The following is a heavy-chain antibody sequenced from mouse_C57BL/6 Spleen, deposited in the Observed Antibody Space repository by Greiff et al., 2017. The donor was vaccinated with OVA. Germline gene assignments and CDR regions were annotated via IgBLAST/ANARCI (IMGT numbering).Heavy chain of an antibody. CDR2: ILPGSGST. Sequence: VKLMESGAELMKPGASVKLSCKATGYTFTGYWIEWVKQRPGHGLEWIGEILPGSGSTNYNEKFKGKATFTADTSSNTAYMQLSSLTTEDSAIYYCARPLITTVVATGHYYAMDYWGQGTSVTVSS. CDR3: ARPLITTVVATGHYYAMDY. V-gene: IGHV1-9*01. J-gene: IGHJ4*01. D-gene: IGHD1-1*01. CDR1: GYTFTGYW.